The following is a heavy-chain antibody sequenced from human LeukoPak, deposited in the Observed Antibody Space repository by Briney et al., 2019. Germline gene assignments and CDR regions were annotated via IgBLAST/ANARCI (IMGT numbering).Heavy chain of an antibody. J-gene: IGHJ4*02. CDR1: GFTFSSYA. V-gene: IGHV3-23*01. D-gene: IGHD5-24*01. Sequence: PGGSLRLSCAASGFTFSSYAMSWVRQAPGKGLEWVSAISGSGGSTYYADSVKGRFTISRDNSKNTLYLQMNSLRAEDTAVYYCAKGGYLEMATMTQGYFDYWGQGTLVTVSS. CDR2: ISGSGGST. CDR3: AKGGYLEMATMTQGYFDY.